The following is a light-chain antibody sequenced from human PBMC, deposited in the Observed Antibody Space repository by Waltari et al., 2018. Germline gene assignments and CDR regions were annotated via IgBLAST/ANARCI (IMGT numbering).Light chain of an antibody. V-gene: IGKV3-20*01. CDR1: QTVSSSY. CDR2: SAS. J-gene: IGKJ3*01. Sequence: EIVLTQSPGTLSLSPGERATLSCRASQTVSSSYLAWYQQKPGQAPRLLSYSASNRAAGIPDRFSGSGSGTDFTLTISRLEPEDFAVYYCQHYGTSPRTFGPGAKVDV. CDR3: QHYGTSPRT.